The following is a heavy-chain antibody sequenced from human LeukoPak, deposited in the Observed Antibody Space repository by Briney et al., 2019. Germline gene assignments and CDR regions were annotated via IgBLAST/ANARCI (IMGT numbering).Heavy chain of an antibody. Sequence: SQTLSLTCTVSGGSISSGSYYWSWIRQPPGKGLEWIGSIYHSGSTNYNPSLKSRVTISVDTSKNQFSLKLSSVTAADTAVYYCARGQGLGVVVTAIFRYWGQGTLVTVSS. D-gene: IGHD2-21*02. CDR1: GGSISSGSYY. V-gene: IGHV4-39*07. CDR3: ARGQGLGVVVTAIFRY. CDR2: IYHSGST. J-gene: IGHJ4*02.